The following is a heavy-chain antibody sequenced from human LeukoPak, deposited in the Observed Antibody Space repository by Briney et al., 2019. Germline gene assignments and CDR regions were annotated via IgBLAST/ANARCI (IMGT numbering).Heavy chain of an antibody. CDR3: ARVEWELLGRGFDP. Sequence: GGSLRLSCAASGLTFRSYEMNWVRQAPGKGLEWVSYISSGGSIKYYADSVKGRSTISRDNTKNSLYLQMNGLRAEDTAVYYCARVEWELLGRGFDPWGQGTLVTVSS. J-gene: IGHJ5*02. CDR2: ISSGGSIK. CDR1: GLTFRSYE. D-gene: IGHD1-26*01. V-gene: IGHV3-48*03.